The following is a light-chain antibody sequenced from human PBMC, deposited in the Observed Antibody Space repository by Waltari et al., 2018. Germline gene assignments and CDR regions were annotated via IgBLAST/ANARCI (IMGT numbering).Light chain of an antibody. V-gene: IGLV1-51*02. J-gene: IGLJ7*01. Sequence: QSVLTQPPSVSAAPGQRVTISCSGGSSNVGKNYVSWYRQLPGPAPQLLIFEDSERPSGIPGRFSGSKPGTSATLDITGLQSGDEADYYCGTWDSSLSGAVFGGGTHLTVL. CDR2: EDS. CDR1: SSNVGKNY. CDR3: GTWDSSLSGAV.